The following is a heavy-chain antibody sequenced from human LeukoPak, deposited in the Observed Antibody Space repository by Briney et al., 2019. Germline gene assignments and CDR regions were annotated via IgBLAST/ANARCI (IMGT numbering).Heavy chain of an antibody. D-gene: IGHD3-16*01. CDR3: ARLLGVRPMPGTMDV. CDR1: GYSFTSYW. V-gene: IGHV5-51*01. Sequence: GESLKISCKGSGYSFTSYWIGWVRQMPGKGLEWMGIIYPGDSDTRYSPSFQGQVTISADKSISTAYLQWSSLKASDTAMYYCARLLGVRPMPGTMDVWGKGTTVTISS. J-gene: IGHJ6*03. CDR2: IYPGDSDT.